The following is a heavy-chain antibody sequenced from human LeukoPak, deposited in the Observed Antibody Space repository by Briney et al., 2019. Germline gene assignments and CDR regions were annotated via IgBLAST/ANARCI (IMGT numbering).Heavy chain of an antibody. J-gene: IGHJ4*02. Sequence: PGRSLRLSCAASGFTFSSYGMHWVRQAPGKGLEWVAVIWYDGSNKYYADSVKGRFTISRDNSKNTLYLQMNSLRAEDTAVYYCARALANEVGALDYWGQGTLVTVSS. V-gene: IGHV3-33*01. CDR2: IWYDGSNK. D-gene: IGHD1-26*01. CDR1: GFTFSSYG. CDR3: ARALANEVGALDY.